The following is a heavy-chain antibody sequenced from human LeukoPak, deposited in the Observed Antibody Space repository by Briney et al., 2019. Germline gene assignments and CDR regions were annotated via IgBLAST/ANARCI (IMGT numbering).Heavy chain of an antibody. CDR1: GGSISSSSYY. CDR2: IYYSGST. Sequence: PSETLSLTCTVSGGSISSSSYYWGWIRQPPGKGLEWIGSIYYSGSTYYNPSLKSRVTISVDTSKNQFSLKLSSVTAADTAVYYCARGRYSRSHDYWGQGTLVTVSS. D-gene: IGHD5-18*01. CDR3: ARGRYSRSHDY. V-gene: IGHV4-39*01. J-gene: IGHJ4*02.